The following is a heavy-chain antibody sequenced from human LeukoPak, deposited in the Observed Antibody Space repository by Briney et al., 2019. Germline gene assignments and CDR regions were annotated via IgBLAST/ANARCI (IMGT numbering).Heavy chain of an antibody. V-gene: IGHV3-30*18. Sequence: GGSLRLSCAASGFTFSSYGMHWVRQAPGKGLEWVAVISYDGSNKYYADSVKGRFTISRDNSKNTLYLQMNSLRAEDTAVYHCAKDLARGYVNRYCGMDVWGQGTTVTVSS. J-gene: IGHJ6*02. CDR3: AKDLARGYVNRYCGMDV. D-gene: IGHD3-16*01. CDR2: ISYDGSNK. CDR1: GFTFSSYG.